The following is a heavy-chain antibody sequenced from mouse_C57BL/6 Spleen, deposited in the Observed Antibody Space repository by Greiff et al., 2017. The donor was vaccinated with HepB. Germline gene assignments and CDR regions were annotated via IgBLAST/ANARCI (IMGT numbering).Heavy chain of an antibody. Sequence: EVQRVESGGGLVKPGGSLKLSCAASGFTFSDYGMHWVRQAPEKGLEWVAYISSGSSTIYYADTVKGRFTISRDNAKNTLFLQMTSLSSEDTAMYYCARRYYSNYGGVFDDWGQGTTLTVAS. CDR2: ISSGSSTI. CDR1: GFTFSDYG. D-gene: IGHD2-5*01. CDR3: ARRYYSNYGGVFDD. J-gene: IGHJ2*01. V-gene: IGHV5-17*01.